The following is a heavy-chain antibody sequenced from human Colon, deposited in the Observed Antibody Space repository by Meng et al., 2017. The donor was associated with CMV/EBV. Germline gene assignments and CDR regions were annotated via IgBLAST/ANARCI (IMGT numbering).Heavy chain of an antibody. CDR2: IIPMFGSP. J-gene: IGHJ5*02. V-gene: IGHV1-69*12. Sequence: QVQLGQSGGEVKKSGSSVKVACKASGGTFDTSPFNWVRQAPGQGLEWMGGIIPMFGSPSYSQKFRGRVTITADELEVNSLRSEDTAVYYCARGKQAGFDLWGQGTLVTVSS. D-gene: IGHD6-13*01. CDR3: ARGKQAGFDL. CDR1: GGTFDTSP.